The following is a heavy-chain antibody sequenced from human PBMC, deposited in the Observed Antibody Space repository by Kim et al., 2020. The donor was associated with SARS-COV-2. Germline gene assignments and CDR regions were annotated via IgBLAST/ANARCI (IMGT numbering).Heavy chain of an antibody. J-gene: IGHJ5*02. D-gene: IGHD2-21*02. V-gene: IGHV4-39*07. CDR3: ARDASGVTLNWFDP. CDR1: GGSISSSSYY. Sequence: SETLSLTCTVSGGSISSSSYYWGWIRQPPGKGLEWIGSIYYSGSTYYNPSLKSRVTISVDTSKNQFSLKLSSVTAADTAVYYCARDASGVTLNWFDPWGQGTLVTVSS. CDR2: IYYSGST.